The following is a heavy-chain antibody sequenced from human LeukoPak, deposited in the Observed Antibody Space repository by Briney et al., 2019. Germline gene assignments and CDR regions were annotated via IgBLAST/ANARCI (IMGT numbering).Heavy chain of an antibody. J-gene: IGHJ3*02. CDR2: INHSGST. V-gene: IGHV4-34*01. Sequence: SETLSLTCAVYGGSFSGYYWSWIRQPPGKGLEWIGEINHSGSTNYNPSLKSRVTISVDTCKNQFSLTLSSVTAADTAVYYCARSDGYGLVGIWGQGTMVTVSS. D-gene: IGHD3-10*01. CDR3: ARSDGYGLVGI. CDR1: GGSFSGYY.